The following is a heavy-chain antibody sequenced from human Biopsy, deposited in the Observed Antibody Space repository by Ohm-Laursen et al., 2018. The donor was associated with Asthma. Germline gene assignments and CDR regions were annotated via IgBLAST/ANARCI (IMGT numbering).Heavy chain of an antibody. CDR3: ATENNWNDWRN. CDR1: GFTFRAHA. V-gene: IGHV3-23*01. CDR2: ISGNSGIT. J-gene: IGHJ4*02. Sequence: SLRLSCAASGFTFRAHAMSWVRQAPGKGLEWVSTISGNSGITYYADSVKGRFTISRDNSQNTLYLHMDSLSAEDTAVYYCATENNWNDWRNWGQGTLVTVSS. D-gene: IGHD1-1*01.